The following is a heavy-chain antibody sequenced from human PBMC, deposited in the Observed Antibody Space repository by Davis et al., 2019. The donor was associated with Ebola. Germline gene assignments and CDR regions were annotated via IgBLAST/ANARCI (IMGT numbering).Heavy chain of an antibody. Sequence: GESLKISCAASGFSFSGHWMSWVRQAPGKGLEWVANIKQDGSKKYYVDSVKGRFTISRDNAKNSLYLQLNSLRVEDTAVYYCARSIMKYYFEYWGQGSLVTVSP. CDR1: GFSFSGHW. D-gene: IGHD3-16*01. V-gene: IGHV3-7*01. CDR2: IKQDGSKK. CDR3: ARSIMKYYFEY. J-gene: IGHJ4*02.